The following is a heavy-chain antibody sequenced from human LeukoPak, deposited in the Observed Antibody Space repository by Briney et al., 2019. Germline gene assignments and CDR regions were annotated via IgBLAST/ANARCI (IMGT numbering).Heavy chain of an antibody. Sequence: GGSLRLSCAASGFTFSSYGMHWVRQAPGKGLEWVAVISYDGTNKYYADSVKGRFTISRDNAKNSLYLQMNSLRAEDTAVYYCASRLGINDAFDIWGQGTMVTVSS. V-gene: IGHV3-30*03. CDR2: ISYDGTNK. D-gene: IGHD3-10*01. CDR1: GFTFSSYG. CDR3: ASRLGINDAFDI. J-gene: IGHJ3*02.